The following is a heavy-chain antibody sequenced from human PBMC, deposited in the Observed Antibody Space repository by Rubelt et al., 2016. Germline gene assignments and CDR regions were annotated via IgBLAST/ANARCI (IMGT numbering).Heavy chain of an antibody. CDR3: ARRTTPRSYYGY. D-gene: IGHD1-1*01. Sequence: QVQLQQWGAGLLKPSETLSLTCAVYGGSFSGYYWSWIRQPPGKGLEWIGEINHSGSTNYNPSLKSRFTISVDTSKNQFSLKLSSVTAADTAVYYCARRTTPRSYYGYWGQGTLVTVSS. CDR1: GGSFSGYY. V-gene: IGHV4-34*01. CDR2: INHSGST. J-gene: IGHJ4*02.